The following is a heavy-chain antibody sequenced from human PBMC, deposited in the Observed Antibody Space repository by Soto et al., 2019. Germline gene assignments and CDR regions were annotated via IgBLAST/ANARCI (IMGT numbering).Heavy chain of an antibody. J-gene: IGHJ4*02. Sequence: QVQLVESGGGVVQPGRSLRLSCAASGFTFSSYGMHWVRQAPGKGLEWVAVISYDGSNKYYADSVKGRFTISRDNSKNTLYLRMNSLRAEDTAVYYCAKWNYYFDYWGQGTLVTVSS. CDR3: AKWNYYFDY. CDR2: ISYDGSNK. CDR1: GFTFSSYG. V-gene: IGHV3-30*18. D-gene: IGHD1-7*01.